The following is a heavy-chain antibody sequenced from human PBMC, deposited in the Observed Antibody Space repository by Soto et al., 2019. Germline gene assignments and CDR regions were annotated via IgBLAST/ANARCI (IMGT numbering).Heavy chain of an antibody. CDR3: ASGCSSTSCYSFDY. CDR1: GGSFSGYY. V-gene: IGHV4-34*01. D-gene: IGHD2-2*02. J-gene: IGHJ4*02. Sequence: QVQLQQWGAGLLKPSETLSLTCAVYGGSFSGYYWSWIRQPPGKGLEWIGEITHSGSTNYNPSLKSRVPISVDTSKNQFSLKLSSVTAADTAVYYCASGCSSTSCYSFDYWGQGTLVTVSS. CDR2: ITHSGST.